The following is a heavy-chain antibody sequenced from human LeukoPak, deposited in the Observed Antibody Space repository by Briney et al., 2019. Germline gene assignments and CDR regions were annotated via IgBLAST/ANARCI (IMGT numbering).Heavy chain of an antibody. CDR2: INHSGST. J-gene: IGHJ6*03. CDR3: ARGYDFWSGYYPLSYMDV. V-gene: IGHV4-34*01. CDR1: GGPFSGYY. D-gene: IGHD3-3*01. Sequence: SETLSPTCAVYGGPFSGYYWSWIRQPPGKGLEWIGEINHSGSTNYNPSLKSRVTISVDTSKNQFSLKLSSVTAADTAVYYCARGYDFWSGYYPLSYMDVWGKGTTVTVSS.